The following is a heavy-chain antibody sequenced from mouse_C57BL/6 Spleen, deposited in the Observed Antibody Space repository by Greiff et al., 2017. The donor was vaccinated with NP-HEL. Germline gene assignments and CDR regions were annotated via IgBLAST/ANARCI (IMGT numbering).Heavy chain of an antibody. CDR1: GYTFTDYY. Sequence: EVQLQQSGPELVKPGASVKISCKASGYTFTDYYMNWVKQSHGKSLEWIGDINPNNGGTSYNQKFKGKATLTVDKSSSTAYMELRSLTSEDSAVYYCARWLAHFDYWGQGTTLTVSS. CDR3: ARWLAHFDY. CDR2: INPNNGGT. V-gene: IGHV1-26*01. J-gene: IGHJ2*01. D-gene: IGHD3-3*01.